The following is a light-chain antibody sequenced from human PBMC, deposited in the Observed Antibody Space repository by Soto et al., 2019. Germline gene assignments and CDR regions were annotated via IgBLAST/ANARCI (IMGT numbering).Light chain of an antibody. Sequence: QSVLTQPASVSGSPGQSIAISCTGTNSDVGGYNYVSWYQQHPGKAPKLMIYDVTNRPSGVSNRFSGSKSDNTASLTISGLQAEDEADYYCSSYTSSKTVVVGGGTKLTVL. J-gene: IGLJ2*01. CDR1: NSDVGGYNY. CDR2: DVT. V-gene: IGLV2-14*03. CDR3: SSYTSSKTVV.